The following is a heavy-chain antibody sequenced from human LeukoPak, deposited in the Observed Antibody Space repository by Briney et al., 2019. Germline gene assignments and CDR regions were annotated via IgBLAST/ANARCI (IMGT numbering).Heavy chain of an antibody. CDR1: GYSFPSYW. CDR2: IYPGDSNT. D-gene: IGHD6-13*01. V-gene: IGHV5-51*01. Sequence: TPGESLRISCKGSGYSFPSYWIGWVRQMPGKGLEWMGIIYPGDSNTRYSPSFQGQVTISADKSINTAYLQWSSLKASDTAMYYCARHGIAAVGTMGTFFDYWGQGTLVTVSS. J-gene: IGHJ4*02. CDR3: ARHGIAAVGTMGTFFDY.